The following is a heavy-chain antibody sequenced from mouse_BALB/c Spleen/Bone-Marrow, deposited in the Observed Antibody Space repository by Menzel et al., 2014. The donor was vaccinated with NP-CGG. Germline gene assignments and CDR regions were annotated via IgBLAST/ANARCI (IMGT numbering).Heavy chain of an antibody. V-gene: IGHV4-2*02. CDR3: ARQTGTGAMDY. CDR1: GFDFSRYW. J-gene: IGHJ4*01. CDR2: INPGSSTI. D-gene: IGHD4-1*01. Sequence: EVKLMESGGGLVQPGGSLNLSCAASGFDFSRYWMSWARQAPGKGQEWIGEINPGSSTINYTPSLKDKFIISRDNAKNTLYLQMSKVRSEDTALYYCARQTGTGAMDYWGQGTPVTVSS.